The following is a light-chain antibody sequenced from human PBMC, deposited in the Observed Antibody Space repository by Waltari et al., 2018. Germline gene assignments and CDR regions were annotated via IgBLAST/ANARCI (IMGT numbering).Light chain of an antibody. CDR2: DVS. CDR3: ASYTRSTFTWV. J-gene: IGLJ3*02. CDR1: TLEVGGSNY. Sequence: QSALTLPAPVSGSNGQAIPIPCPANTLEVGGSNYVSWYQQHPGKVPKLMIYDVSRRPSGISNRFSGSKSGKTASLTISGLQAEDEADYYCASYTRSTFTWVFGGGTKLTVL. V-gene: IGLV2-14*03.